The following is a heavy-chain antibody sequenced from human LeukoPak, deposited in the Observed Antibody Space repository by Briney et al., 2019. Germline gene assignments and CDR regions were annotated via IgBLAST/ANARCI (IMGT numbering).Heavy chain of an antibody. Sequence: GGSLRLSCAASGFTFSSYGMHWVRQAPGKGLEWVAVISYDGPNKYYADSVKGRFTISRDNSKSRLYLQMNSLRAEDTAVYYCAKGMATYGSGTLFDYWGQGTLVTVSS. CDR2: ISYDGPNK. V-gene: IGHV3-30*18. D-gene: IGHD3-10*01. J-gene: IGHJ4*02. CDR1: GFTFSSYG. CDR3: AKGMATYGSGTLFDY.